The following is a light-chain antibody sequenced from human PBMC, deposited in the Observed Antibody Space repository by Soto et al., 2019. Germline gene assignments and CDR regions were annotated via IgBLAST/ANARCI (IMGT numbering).Light chain of an antibody. Sequence: QLVLTQSPSASASLGASVKVTCHLSSGHSSYAIAWHQQQPEKGPRYLMKVNSDGSHSKGDGIPDRFSGFSSGAERFLSIFNRQSEHEADYYGQTWGIGPRVFGGGTKLTVL. V-gene: IGLV4-69*01. CDR3: QTWGIGPRV. J-gene: IGLJ3*02. CDR2: VNSDGSH. CDR1: SGHSSYA.